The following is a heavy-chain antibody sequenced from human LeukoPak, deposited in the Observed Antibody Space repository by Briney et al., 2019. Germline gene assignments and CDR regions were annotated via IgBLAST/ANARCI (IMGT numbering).Heavy chain of an antibody. V-gene: IGHV3-48*03. CDR1: GFTFSSYE. CDR3: AREGYYGSGSHPWFDP. J-gene: IGHJ5*02. Sequence: GGSLRLSCAASGFTFSSYEMKWVRQAPGKGLEWVSYISSSGSTIYYADSVKGRFTISRDNAKNSLYLQMNSLRAEDTAVYYCAREGYYGSGSHPWFDPWGQGTLVTVSS. CDR2: ISSSGSTI. D-gene: IGHD3-10*01.